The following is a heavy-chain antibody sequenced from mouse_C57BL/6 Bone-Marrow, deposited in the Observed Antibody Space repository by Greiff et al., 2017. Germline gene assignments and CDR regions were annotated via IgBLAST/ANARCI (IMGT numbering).Heavy chain of an antibody. V-gene: IGHV1-76*01. Sequence: VQLQQSGAELVRPGASVKLSCKASGYTFTDYYIYWVKQRPGQGLEWIASIYPGSGNTYYHEKFKGKATLTAAKSSSTAYMQLSSLTSEDSAVYFCARRDRGGWFAYWGQGTLVTVSA. CDR1: GYTFTDYY. D-gene: IGHD3-3*01. CDR3: ARRDRGGWFAY. J-gene: IGHJ3*01. CDR2: IYPGSGNT.